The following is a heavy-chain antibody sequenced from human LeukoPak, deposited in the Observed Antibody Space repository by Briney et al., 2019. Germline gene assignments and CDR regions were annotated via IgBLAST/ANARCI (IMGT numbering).Heavy chain of an antibody. D-gene: IGHD4-17*01. J-gene: IGHJ4*02. CDR1: GGTFSSYA. V-gene: IGHV1-69*04. CDR2: IIPILGIA. Sequence: SVKVSCKASGGTFSSYAISWVRQAPGQGLEWMGRIIPILGIANYAQKFQGRVTITADKSTSTAYMELSSLRSEDTAVYYCARDSSPFYGDPTYPPDYWGQGTLVTVSS. CDR3: ARDSSPFYGDPTYPPDY.